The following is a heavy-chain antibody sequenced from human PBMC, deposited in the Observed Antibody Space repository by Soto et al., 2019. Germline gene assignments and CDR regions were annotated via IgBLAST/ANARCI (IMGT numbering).Heavy chain of an antibody. CDR2: ISAYNGNT. Sequence: QVQLVQSGAEVKKPGASVKVSCKASGYTFTSYGISWVRQAPGQGLEWMGWISAYNGNTNYAQKLQGRVTMTTDTSTSTSYMELRSLRSDDTAVYYCARGLKYYDFWSGYYSAEYFQHWGQGILATVSS. D-gene: IGHD3-3*01. J-gene: IGHJ1*01. CDR1: GYTFTSYG. CDR3: ARGLKYYDFWSGYYSAEYFQH. V-gene: IGHV1-18*01.